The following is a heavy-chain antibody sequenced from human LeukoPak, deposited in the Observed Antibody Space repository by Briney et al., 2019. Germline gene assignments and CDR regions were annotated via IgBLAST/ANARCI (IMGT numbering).Heavy chain of an antibody. CDR2: IYTSGST. V-gene: IGHV4-4*07. J-gene: IGHJ6*03. CDR1: GGSISSYY. D-gene: IGHD7-27*01. CDR3: ATNRVALYYYMDV. Sequence: SEALSLTCTVSGGSISSYYWSWIRQPAGKGLEWIGRIYTSGSTNYNPSLKSRVTMSVDTSKNQFSLKLSSVTAADTAVYYCATNRVALYYYMDVWGKGTTVTVSS.